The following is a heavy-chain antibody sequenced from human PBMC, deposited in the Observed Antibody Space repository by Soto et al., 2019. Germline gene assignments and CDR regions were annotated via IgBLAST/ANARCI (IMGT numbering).Heavy chain of an antibody. Sequence: SVKVSCKASGGTFSSYAISWVRQAPGQGLEWMGGIIPIFGTANYAQKFQGRVTITADESTSTAYMELSSLRSEDTAVYYCARDGRGDYFDGFDTWGQGTMVTDS. V-gene: IGHV1-69*13. D-gene: IGHD5-12*01. CDR2: IIPIFGTA. J-gene: IGHJ3*02. CDR1: GGTFSSYA. CDR3: ARDGRGDYFDGFDT.